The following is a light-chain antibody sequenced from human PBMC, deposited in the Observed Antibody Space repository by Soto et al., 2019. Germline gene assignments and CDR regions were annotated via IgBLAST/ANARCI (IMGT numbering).Light chain of an antibody. Sequence: QSVLTQPPSVSGAPGQRVTISCTGSSSNIGAGYDVHWYQQFPGTAPQLLIYGYNNRPSGVPDRFSGSKSGTSASLAITGLQAEDEADYYCQSYDSSLSGVVFGGGTKLTVL. CDR1: SSNIGAGYD. CDR3: QSYDSSLSGVV. V-gene: IGLV1-40*01. CDR2: GYN. J-gene: IGLJ2*01.